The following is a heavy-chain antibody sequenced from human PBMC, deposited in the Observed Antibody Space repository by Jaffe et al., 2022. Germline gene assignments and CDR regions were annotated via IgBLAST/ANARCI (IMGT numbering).Heavy chain of an antibody. V-gene: IGHV4-38-2*02. CDR1: GYSISSGYY. D-gene: IGHD3-10*01. CDR3: ARDELYGSGSYRGNWFDP. J-gene: IGHJ5*02. CDR2: IYHSGST. Sequence: QVQLQESGPGLVKPSETLSLTCAVSGYSISSGYYWGWIRQPPGKGLEWIGSIYHSGSTYYNPSLKSRVTISVDTSKNQFSLKLSSVTAADTAVYYCARDELYGSGSYRGNWFDPWGQGTLVTVSS.